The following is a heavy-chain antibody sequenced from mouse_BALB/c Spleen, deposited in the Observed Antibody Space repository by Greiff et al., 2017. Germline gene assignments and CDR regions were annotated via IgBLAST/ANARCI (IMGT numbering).Heavy chain of an antibody. V-gene: IGHV1S22*01. CDR3: TRAAMIKGAMDY. CDR1: GYTFTSYW. Sequence: LQQPGSDLVRPGASVKLSCKASGYTFTSYWMHWVKQRPGQGLEWIGNIYPGSGSTNYDEKFKSKATLTVDTSSSTAYMQLSSLTSEDSAVYYCTRAAMIKGAMDYWGQGTSVTVSS. CDR2: IYPGSGST. D-gene: IGHD2-4*01. J-gene: IGHJ4*01.